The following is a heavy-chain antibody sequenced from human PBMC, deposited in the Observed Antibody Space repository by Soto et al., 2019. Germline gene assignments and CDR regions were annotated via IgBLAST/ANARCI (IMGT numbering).Heavy chain of an antibody. CDR1: GDSIKSYY. CDR3: ARGWDSSGYLILGY. CDR2: IYTSGST. J-gene: IGHJ4*02. D-gene: IGHD3-22*01. V-gene: IGHV4-4*07. Sequence: PSCSLALTCTFCGDSIKSYYGTWIRQPAGKGLEWIGRIYTSGSTNYNPSLKSRVTMSVDTSKNQFSLKLSSVTAADTAVYYCARGWDSSGYLILGYWGQGTLVTVSS.